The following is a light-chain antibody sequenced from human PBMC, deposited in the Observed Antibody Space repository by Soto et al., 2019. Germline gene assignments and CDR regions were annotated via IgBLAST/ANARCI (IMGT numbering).Light chain of an antibody. Sequence: QAVVTQEPSLTVAPGGTVTLTCSSSTGPVTSDYYPNWFQQKPGQAPRALIYSTTKKHSWTPARFSGSLLGGKAALTLSGVKPEDEADYYCLLYYGAAVVFGGGTKLTVL. CDR3: LLYYGAAVV. CDR2: STT. CDR1: TGPVTSDYY. J-gene: IGLJ2*01. V-gene: IGLV7-43*01.